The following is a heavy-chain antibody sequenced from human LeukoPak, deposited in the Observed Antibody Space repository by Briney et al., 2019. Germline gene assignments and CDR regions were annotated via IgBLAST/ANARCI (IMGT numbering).Heavy chain of an antibody. CDR1: GGSFSGYS. CDR2: INHSGST. Sequence: SETLSLTCAVYGGSFSGYSWSWIRQPPGKGLEWIGEINHSGSTNYNPSLKSRVTISVDTSKNQFSLKLRSVAAADTAVYYCARARVTMVRGVRYYWFDPWGQGTLVTVSS. CDR3: ARARVTMVRGVRYYWFDP. J-gene: IGHJ5*02. V-gene: IGHV4-34*01. D-gene: IGHD3-10*01.